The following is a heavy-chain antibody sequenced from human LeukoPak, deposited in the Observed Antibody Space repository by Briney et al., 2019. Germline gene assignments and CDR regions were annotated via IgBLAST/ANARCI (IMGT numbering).Heavy chain of an antibody. CDR1: GGSISSSSYY. J-gene: IGHJ4*02. D-gene: IGHD5-24*01. CDR2: IYYSGST. V-gene: IGHV4-39*01. Sequence: SETLSLTCTVSGGSISSSSYYRGRIRQPPGKGLEWIGSIYYSGSTYYNPSLKSRVTISVDTSKNQFSLKLSSVTAADTAVYYCARLKRRDGYNIDYWGQGTLVTVSS. CDR3: ARLKRRDGYNIDY.